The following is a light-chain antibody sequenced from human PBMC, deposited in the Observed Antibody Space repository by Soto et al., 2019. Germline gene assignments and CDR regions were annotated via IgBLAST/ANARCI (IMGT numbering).Light chain of an antibody. V-gene: IGLV2-14*03. CDR2: DVS. CDR3: SSYSSSSTV. Sequence: QSALTQPASVSGSPGQSITIPCTGSSSDVGGYNYVSWYQHHPGKAPKLIIYDVSDRPSGVSNRFSGSKSANTASLTISGLQTEDEADYYCSSYSSSSTVFGGGTKLT. CDR1: SSDVGGYNY. J-gene: IGLJ2*01.